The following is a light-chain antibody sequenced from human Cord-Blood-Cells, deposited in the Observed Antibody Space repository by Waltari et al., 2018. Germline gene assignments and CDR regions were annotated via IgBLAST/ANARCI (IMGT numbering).Light chain of an antibody. J-gene: IGLJ2*01. V-gene: IGLV2-14*01. CDR3: SSYTSSSTVV. Sequence: QSALPQPASVSGSPAQSFTLSCTGTSCDVGGSNYVSCYQQHPGKAPQLMIYDVSNRPAGVSNRFSGSKSGNTASLTISGLQAEDEADYYCSSYTSSSTVVFGGGTKLTVL. CDR2: DVS. CDR1: SCDVGGSNY.